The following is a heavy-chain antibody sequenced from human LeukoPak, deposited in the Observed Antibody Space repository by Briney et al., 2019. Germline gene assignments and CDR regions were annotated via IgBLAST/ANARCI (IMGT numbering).Heavy chain of an antibody. V-gene: IGHV4-39*01. CDR1: GGSTSSSNYY. D-gene: IGHD2-2*01. CDR2: IYYSGIT. CDR3: ARLLIYCSSTSCHFDY. J-gene: IGHJ4*02. Sequence: SETLSLTCTVSGGSTSSSNYYWGWIRQPPGKGLEWIGSIYYSGITYYNPSLKSRVTISVETSNNQFSLKLSSVTAADTAMYYCARLLIYCSSTSCHFDYWGQGTLVTVSS.